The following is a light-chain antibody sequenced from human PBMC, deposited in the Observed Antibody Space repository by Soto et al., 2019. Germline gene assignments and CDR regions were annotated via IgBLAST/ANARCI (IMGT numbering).Light chain of an antibody. Sequence: DIQMTQSPFSLSASVGDEVTITCRASQDISNYLAWYQQKPGEIPKVLIYVASTLQSGVPSRFSGSGSGTDFTLTISSLQPEDVATYYCQKYNSAPPTFGQGTKVELK. V-gene: IGKV1-27*01. J-gene: IGKJ1*01. CDR3: QKYNSAPPT. CDR1: QDISNY. CDR2: VAS.